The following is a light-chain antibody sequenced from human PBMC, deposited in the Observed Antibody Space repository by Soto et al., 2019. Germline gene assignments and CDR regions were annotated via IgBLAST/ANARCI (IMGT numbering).Light chain of an antibody. J-gene: IGKJ1*01. CDR3: QQSYNTPRT. CDR1: QSISRY. CDR2: AAS. Sequence: DIQMTQSPYSLSAPVGNRITITCRASQSISRYLNWYQQKPGKAPKLLIYAASSWLGGVPSRFSGSGSGTDFTLTISSLQPEDFAIYYCQQSYNTPRTFGQGTKVDIK. V-gene: IGKV1-39*01.